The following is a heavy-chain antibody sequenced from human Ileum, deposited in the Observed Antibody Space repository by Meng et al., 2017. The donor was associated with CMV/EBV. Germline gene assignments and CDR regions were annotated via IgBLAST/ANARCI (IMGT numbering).Heavy chain of an antibody. V-gene: IGHV4-34*01. CDR3: ARARSSDYYYGMDV. J-gene: IGHJ6*02. CDR2: INHSGST. Sequence: GSLRLSCAVYGGSLSGYYWGWIRQPPGKGRECIGEINHSGSTNYNPSLKSRVTMSVDTSKNQFSLRLSAVTAADTAVYYCARARSSDYYYGMDVWGQGTTVTVSS. CDR1: GGSLSGYY. D-gene: IGHD6-13*01.